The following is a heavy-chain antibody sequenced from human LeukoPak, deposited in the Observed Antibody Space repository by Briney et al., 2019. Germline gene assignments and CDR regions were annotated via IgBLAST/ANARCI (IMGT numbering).Heavy chain of an antibody. J-gene: IGHJ3*02. CDR3: ARRPYYYDSSGYVFGDAFDI. CDR2: IYPGDSDT. CDR1: GYSFTSYW. D-gene: IGHD3-22*01. Sequence: GESLKISCKGSGYSFTSYWIGWVPQMPGKGLEWMGIIYPGDSDTRYSPSFQGQVTISADKSISTAYLQWSSLKASGTAMYYCARRPYYYDSSGYVFGDAFDIWGQGTMVTVSS. V-gene: IGHV5-51*01.